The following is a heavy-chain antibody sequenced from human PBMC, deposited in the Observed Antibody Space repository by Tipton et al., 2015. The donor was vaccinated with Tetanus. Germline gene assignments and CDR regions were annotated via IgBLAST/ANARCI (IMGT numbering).Heavy chain of an antibody. D-gene: IGHD1-1*01. CDR2: TYYSGST. V-gene: IGHV4-31*03. Sequence: TLSLTCTVSGGSISGGAYYWSWIRQHPGKGLEWIGYTYYSGSTFYNPSLKSRVTISVDTSKNQFSLKLSSVTAADTAVYYCARTQPIGWYFDLWGRGTLLTVSS. J-gene: IGHJ2*01. CDR3: ARTQPIGWYFDL. CDR1: GGSISGGAYY.